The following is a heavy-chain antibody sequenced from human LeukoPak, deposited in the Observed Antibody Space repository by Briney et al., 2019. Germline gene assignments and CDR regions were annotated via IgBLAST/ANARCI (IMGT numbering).Heavy chain of an antibody. D-gene: IGHD3-10*01. CDR1: GGSISSSSYY. CDR2: IYYSGST. CDR3: ATYNWMVRGVIAEYFQH. V-gene: IGHV4-39*07. Sequence: SETLSLTCTVSGGSISSSSYYWGWIRQPPGKGLEWIGSIYYSGSTYYNPSLKSRVTISVDTSKNQFSLKLSSVTAADTAVYYCATYNWMVRGVIAEYFQHWGQGTLVTVSS. J-gene: IGHJ1*01.